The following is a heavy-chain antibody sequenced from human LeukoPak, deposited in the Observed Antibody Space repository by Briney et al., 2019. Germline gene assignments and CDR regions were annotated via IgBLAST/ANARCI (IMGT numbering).Heavy chain of an antibody. Sequence: PSETLSLTCTVSGDSISSAYYWGWIRQPPGKGLEWIGSVYHSGSTYYNPSLKSRVTISVDMSKNQFSLKLSSVTAADTAVYYCARTTMVRGTYYMDVWGKGTTVTISS. D-gene: IGHD3-10*01. CDR2: VYHSGST. J-gene: IGHJ6*03. V-gene: IGHV4-38-2*02. CDR3: ARTTMVRGTYYMDV. CDR1: GDSISSAYY.